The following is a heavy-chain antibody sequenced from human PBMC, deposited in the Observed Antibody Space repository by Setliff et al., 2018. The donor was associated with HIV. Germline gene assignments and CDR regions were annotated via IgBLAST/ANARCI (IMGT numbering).Heavy chain of an antibody. CDR1: GGSISNYY. CDR2: IYPSTSA. CDR3: ARRPMVRGFGRYYFDY. D-gene: IGHD3-10*01. Sequence: SETLSLTCTVSGGSISNYYWSWIRQSPGKGLEWIGYIYPSTSANYNPSLKSRVRILLDTSKNQFSLRLTSVTAADTAVYFCARRPMVRGFGRYYFDYWGQGTLVTVSS. J-gene: IGHJ4*02. V-gene: IGHV4-4*09.